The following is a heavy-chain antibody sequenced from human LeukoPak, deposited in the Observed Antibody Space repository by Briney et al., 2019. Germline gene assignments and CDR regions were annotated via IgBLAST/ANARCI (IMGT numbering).Heavy chain of an antibody. CDR2: IYYSGGT. CDR1: GGSISSGDYY. CDR3: ARLDSGSYVGY. Sequence: SSETLSLTCTVSGGSISSGDYYWSWIRQPPGKGLEWIGYIYYSGGTYYNPSLKSRVTISVDTSKNQFSLKLSSVTAADTAVYYCARLDSGSYVGYWGQGTLVTVSS. V-gene: IGHV4-30-4*08. J-gene: IGHJ4*02. D-gene: IGHD3-10*01.